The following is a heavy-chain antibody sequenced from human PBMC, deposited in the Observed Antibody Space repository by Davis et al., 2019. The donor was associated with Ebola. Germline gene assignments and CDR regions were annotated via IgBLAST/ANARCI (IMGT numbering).Heavy chain of an antibody. CDR3: AREIGVVVVITTSNWFDP. D-gene: IGHD3-22*01. V-gene: IGHV4-4*08. Sequence: MPSETLSLTCTVSGGSISSYYWSWIRQPPGKGLEWIGYIYYSGSTNYNPSLKSRVTISVDTSKNQFSLKLSSVTAADTAVYYCAREIGVVVVITTSNWFDPWGQGTLVTVSS. J-gene: IGHJ5*02. CDR1: GGSISSYY. CDR2: IYYSGST.